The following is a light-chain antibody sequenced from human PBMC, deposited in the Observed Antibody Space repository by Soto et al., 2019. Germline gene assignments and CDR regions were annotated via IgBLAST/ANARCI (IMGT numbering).Light chain of an antibody. V-gene: IGLV2-23*01. CDR1: SSDVGTYNL. Sequence: QSALTQPASVSGSPGQSITISCTGTSSDVGTYNLVSWYQQHPGKAPKLMIYEATNRPSGVSNRFSGSKSGNTASLTISGLQAEDEAAYDCCSYASGSTPHVVFGGGTKVTVL. CDR2: EAT. J-gene: IGLJ2*01. CDR3: CSYASGSTPHVV.